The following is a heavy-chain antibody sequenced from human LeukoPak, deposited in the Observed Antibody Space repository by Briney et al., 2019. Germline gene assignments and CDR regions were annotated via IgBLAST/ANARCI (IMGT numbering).Heavy chain of an antibody. Sequence: ASVKVSCKVSGYTLTELSMHWVRQAPGKGLEWMGGFDPEDGETIYAQKFQGRVTMTTDTSTSTAYMELRSLRSDDTAVYYCARVGNPVFYYYMDVWGKGATVTVSS. CDR2: FDPEDGET. CDR1: GYTLTELS. CDR3: ARVGNPVFYYYMDV. D-gene: IGHD1-14*01. J-gene: IGHJ6*03. V-gene: IGHV1-24*01.